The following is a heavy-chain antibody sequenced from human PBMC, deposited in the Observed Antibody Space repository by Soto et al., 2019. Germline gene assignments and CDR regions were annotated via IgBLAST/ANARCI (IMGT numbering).Heavy chain of an antibody. Sequence: LSLTCAVYGGSFSGYYWSWIRQPPGKGLEWIGEINHSGSTNYNPSLKSRVTISVDTSKNQFSLKLSSVTAADTAVYYCARGTTIAARRGGYYYYYGTDVWGQGTTVTVSS. J-gene: IGHJ6*02. CDR3: ARGTTIAARRGGYYYYYGTDV. V-gene: IGHV4-34*01. CDR1: GGSFSGYY. D-gene: IGHD6-6*01. CDR2: INHSGST.